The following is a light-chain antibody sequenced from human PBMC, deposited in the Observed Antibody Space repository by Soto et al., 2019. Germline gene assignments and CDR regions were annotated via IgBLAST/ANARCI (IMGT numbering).Light chain of an antibody. CDR2: DVS. CDR3: TSFTSASTQV. CDR1: SSDVGAYNY. V-gene: IGLV2-14*01. Sequence: QSVLTQPASVSGSPGQSITISCTGTSSDVGAYNYVSWYQQHPGKAPKLMIYDVSNRPSGVSNRFSGSKSCNTASLTISGXXXXXXXXYXCTSFTSASTQVFGGGTKL. J-gene: IGLJ2*01.